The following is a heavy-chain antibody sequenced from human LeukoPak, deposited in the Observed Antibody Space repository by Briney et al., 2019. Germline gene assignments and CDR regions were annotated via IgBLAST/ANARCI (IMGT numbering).Heavy chain of an antibody. D-gene: IGHD1-1*01. V-gene: IGHV6-1*01. J-gene: IGHJ3*02. CDR1: GDSVSSNSAA. CDR3: ARDLPEVNWNQHAFDI. Sequence: SQTLSLTCAISGDSVSSNSAAWNWIRPSPSRGLEWRGRILYRSKWYNDYAVSVKSRITINPDTSKHQFSLQLNSVTPEDTAVYYCARDLPEVNWNQHAFDIWGQGTMVTVSS. CDR2: ILYRSKWYN.